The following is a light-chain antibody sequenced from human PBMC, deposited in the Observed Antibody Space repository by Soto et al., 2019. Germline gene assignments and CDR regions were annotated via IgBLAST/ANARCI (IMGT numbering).Light chain of an antibody. CDR2: LGS. V-gene: IGKV2-28*01. Sequence: DIVMTQSPLSLPVTPGEPASISCRSSQSLLHSDGYNYLDWYLQKPGQSPQLLIYLGSNRASGVPDRFSGSGSGTDFTLNISRVEADDVGVYYCMQALQTPLFTFGPGTKVDIK. CDR1: QSLLHSDGYNY. CDR3: MQALQTPLFT. J-gene: IGKJ3*01.